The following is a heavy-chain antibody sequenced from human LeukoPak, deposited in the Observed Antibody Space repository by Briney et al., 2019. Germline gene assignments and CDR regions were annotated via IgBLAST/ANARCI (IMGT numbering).Heavy chain of an antibody. CDR3: AVAAGTYYFDY. CDR2: ISSSSSYT. Sequence: GGSLRLSCAASGFTFSSYSMNWVRQAPGKGLEWISYISSSSSYTNYADSVKGRFTISRDNAKNSLYLQMNSLRAEDTAVYYCAVAAGTYYFDYWGQGTLVTVSS. V-gene: IGHV3-21*05. CDR1: GFTFSSYS. D-gene: IGHD6-13*01. J-gene: IGHJ4*02.